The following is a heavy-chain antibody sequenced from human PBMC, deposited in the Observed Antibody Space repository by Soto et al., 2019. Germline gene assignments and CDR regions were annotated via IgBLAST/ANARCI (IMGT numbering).Heavy chain of an antibody. J-gene: IGHJ5*02. V-gene: IGHV3-53*01. CDR1: GFTVSTKY. CDR2: IYPGGNT. D-gene: IGHD3-10*01. Sequence: EVQLVESGGGLSQPGGSLRLSCAASGFTVSTKYMNWVRQAPGRGLEWVSVIYPGGNTYYTDSVNGRFTISRDSSRNTMFLQMNSLRAEDTALYYCAGETYYYGSGNYGWFDPWGQGTLVTVSS. CDR3: AGETYYYGSGNYGWFDP.